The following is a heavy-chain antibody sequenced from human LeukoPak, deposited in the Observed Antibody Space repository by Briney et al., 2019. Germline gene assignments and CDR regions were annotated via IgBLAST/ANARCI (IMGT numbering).Heavy chain of an antibody. V-gene: IGHV3-23*01. Sequence: PGGSLRLSCAASGFTFSSYAMSWIRQDPGKWLEWVSAISGSGGSTYYADSVKGRFTISRDNSKNTLYLQMNSLRAEDTAVYYCAKLLSGWYYFDYWGQGTLVTVSS. D-gene: IGHD6-19*01. CDR1: GFTFSSYA. CDR2: ISGSGGST. J-gene: IGHJ4*02. CDR3: AKLLSGWYYFDY.